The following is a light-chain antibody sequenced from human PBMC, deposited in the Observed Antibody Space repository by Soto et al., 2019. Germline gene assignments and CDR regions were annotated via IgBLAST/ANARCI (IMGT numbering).Light chain of an antibody. V-gene: IGKV1-5*03. CDR2: KAS. CDR1: QSISSW. CDR3: QQYNSYRT. J-gene: IGKJ1*01. Sequence: DIQMTQSPSTLSASVGDRVTITCRASQSISSWLAWYQQKPGKAPKLLIYKASSLESGVPSRFIGSGSGTEFTLTISSLQPDEFATYYCQQYNSYRTFGQGTKVEIK.